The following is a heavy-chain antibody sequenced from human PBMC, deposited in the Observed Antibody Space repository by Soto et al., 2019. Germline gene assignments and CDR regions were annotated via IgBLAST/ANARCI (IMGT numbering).Heavy chain of an antibody. D-gene: IGHD4-4*01. J-gene: IGHJ4*02. CDR1: GYTFTSYA. CDR2: INAGNGNT. V-gene: IGHV1-3*01. Sequence: ASVKVSCKASGYTFTSYAMHWVRQAPGQRLEWMGWINAGNGNTKYSQKFQGRVTMTRDTSTSTVYMELSSLRSEDTAVYYCARGFRTTVTTMGYWGQGTLVTVSS. CDR3: ARGFRTTVTTMGY.